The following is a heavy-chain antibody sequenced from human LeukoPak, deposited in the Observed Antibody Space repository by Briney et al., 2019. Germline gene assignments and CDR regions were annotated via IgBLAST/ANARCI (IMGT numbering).Heavy chain of an antibody. CDR1: GFSLSTYA. CDR3: AKPERIAAAGTCFDY. J-gene: IGHJ4*02. Sequence: GGSLRLSCAASGFSLSTYAMNWARQAPGKGLEWVSSITSTGDSTYYADSVKGRFTISRDNSKNTLYLQMNSLRAEDTAVYYCAKPERIAAAGTCFDYWGQGTLVTVSS. CDR2: ITSTGDST. V-gene: IGHV3-23*01. D-gene: IGHD6-13*01.